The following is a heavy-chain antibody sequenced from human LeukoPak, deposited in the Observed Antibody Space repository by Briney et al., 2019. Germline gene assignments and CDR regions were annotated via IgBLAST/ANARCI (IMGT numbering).Heavy chain of an antibody. CDR2: INDGGTYT. V-gene: IGHV3-74*01. J-gene: IGHJ4*02. CDR1: GFAFSEYW. Sequence: GGSLRLSCAGSGFAFSEYWMHWARQTPAKGLMCVSRINDGGTYTAYADSVKGRFAVSRDNAENTLYLQMDSLTVEDTGLYYCVREIKIMGFRAFDYWGQGTPVTVSS. CDR3: VREIKIMGFRAFDY. D-gene: IGHD3-10*01.